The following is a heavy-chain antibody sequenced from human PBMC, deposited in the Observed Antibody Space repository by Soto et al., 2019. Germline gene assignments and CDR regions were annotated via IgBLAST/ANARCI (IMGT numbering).Heavy chain of an antibody. J-gene: IGHJ6*02. CDR1: GFTFSSYA. CDR3: ARDKVTMVRGVSKYYYYGMDV. D-gene: IGHD3-10*01. V-gene: IGHV3-30-3*01. Sequence: QVQLVESGGGVVQPGRSLRLSCAASGFTFSSYAMHWVRQAPGKGLEWVAVISYDGSIKYYADSVKGRFTISRDNSKNTLYLQMNSLRAEDTAVYYCARDKVTMVRGVSKYYYYGMDVWGQGTTVTVSS. CDR2: ISYDGSIK.